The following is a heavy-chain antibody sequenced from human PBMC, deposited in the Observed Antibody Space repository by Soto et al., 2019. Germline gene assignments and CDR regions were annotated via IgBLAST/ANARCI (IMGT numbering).Heavy chain of an antibody. Sequence: GGSLRLSCAAPGFTFSSYSMNWVRQAPGKGLEWVSYISSSSSTIYYADSVKGRFTISRDNAKNSLYLQMNSLRAEFSPFYYCATDTSYFLPGLAFDYWGQGPLVTASS. CDR2: ISSSSSTI. CDR1: GFTFSSYS. CDR3: ATDTSYFLPGLAFDY. J-gene: IGHJ4*02. V-gene: IGHV3-48*01. D-gene: IGHD3-9*01.